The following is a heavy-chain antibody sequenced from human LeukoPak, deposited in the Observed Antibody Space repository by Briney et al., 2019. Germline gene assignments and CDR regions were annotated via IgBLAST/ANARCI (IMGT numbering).Heavy chain of an antibody. CDR1: GGSISSSSYY. Sequence: SETLSLTCTVSGGSISSSSYYWGWIRQPPGKGLEWIGSIYYSGSTYYNPSLKSRVTISVDTSKNQCSLKLSSVTAADTAVYYCARDRGNWGLFGGAFDIWGQGTMVTVSS. CDR3: ARDRGNWGLFGGAFDI. J-gene: IGHJ3*02. D-gene: IGHD7-27*01. V-gene: IGHV4-39*07. CDR2: IYYSGST.